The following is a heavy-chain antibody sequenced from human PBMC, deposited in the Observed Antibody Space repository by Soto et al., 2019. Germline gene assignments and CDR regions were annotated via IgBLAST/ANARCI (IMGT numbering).Heavy chain of an antibody. CDR3: ARTVGFANRFEP. CDR2: IYYSGST. Sequence: QVQLQESGPGLVKPSQTLSLTCTVSGGSISSGGYSWSWIRQHPGKGLEWIGYIYYSGSTYYNPSLKSRVPISVDTSKNQFSLKLSSVTAADTAVYYCARTVGFANRFEPWGQGTLVTVSS. V-gene: IGHV4-31*03. D-gene: IGHD1-26*01. J-gene: IGHJ5*02. CDR1: GGSISSGGYS.